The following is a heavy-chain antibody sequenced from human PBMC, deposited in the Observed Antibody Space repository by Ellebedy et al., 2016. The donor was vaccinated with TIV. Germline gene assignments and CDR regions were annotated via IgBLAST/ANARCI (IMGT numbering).Heavy chain of an antibody. D-gene: IGHD6-19*01. Sequence: GESLKISXAASGFTFSSYAMSWVRQAPGKGLEWVAVIWYDGSNKYYADSVKGRFTISRDNSKNTLYLQMNSLRAEDTAVYYCARDSQFSSGMYYFDYWGQGTLVTVSS. J-gene: IGHJ4*02. CDR3: ARDSQFSSGMYYFDY. CDR1: GFTFSSYA. V-gene: IGHV3-30*04. CDR2: IWYDGSNK.